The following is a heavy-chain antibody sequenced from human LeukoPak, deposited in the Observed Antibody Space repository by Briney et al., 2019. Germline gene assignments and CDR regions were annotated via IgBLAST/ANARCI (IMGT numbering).Heavy chain of an antibody. D-gene: IGHD3-22*01. CDR3: ARVYYDSSGLYYFDY. CDR1: GGSISGGGYY. V-gene: IGHV4-31*03. J-gene: IGHJ4*02. Sequence: SETLSLTCTVSGGSISGGGYYWSWIRQHPGKGLEWIGYIYYSGSAYYNPSLKSRVTISVDTSKNQFSLTLSSVTAADTAVYYCARVYYDSSGLYYFDYWGQGTLVTVSS. CDR2: IYYSGSA.